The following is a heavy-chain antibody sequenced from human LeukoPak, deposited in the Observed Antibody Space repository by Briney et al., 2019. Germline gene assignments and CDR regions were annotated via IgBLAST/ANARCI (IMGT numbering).Heavy chain of an antibody. CDR2: ISYDGSNK. Sequence: PGRSLRLSCAASGFTFSSYAMHWVRQAPGKGLEWVAVISYDGSNKYYADSVKGRFTISRDNSKNTLYLQMNSLRAEDTAVYYCARTYYDILTGYSLDAFDIWGQGTMVTVSS. J-gene: IGHJ3*02. CDR1: GFTFSSYA. V-gene: IGHV3-30*14. CDR3: ARTYYDILTGYSLDAFDI. D-gene: IGHD3-9*01.